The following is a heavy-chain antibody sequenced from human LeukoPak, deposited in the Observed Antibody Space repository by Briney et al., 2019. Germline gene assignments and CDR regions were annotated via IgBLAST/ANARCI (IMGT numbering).Heavy chain of an antibody. CDR2: ISSSSSYI. D-gene: IGHD3-3*01. CDR3: ATAGFLEWLNDY. J-gene: IGHJ4*02. Sequence: PGGSLRLSCAASGFTFSSYSMNWVRQAPGKGLEWVSSISSSSSYIYYADSVKGRFTISRDNAKNSLYLQMNSLRAEDTAAYYCATAGFLEWLNDYWGQGTLVTVSS. V-gene: IGHV3-21*01. CDR1: GFTFSSYS.